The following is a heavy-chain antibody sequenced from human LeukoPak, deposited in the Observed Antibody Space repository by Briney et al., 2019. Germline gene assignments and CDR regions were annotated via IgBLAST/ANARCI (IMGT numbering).Heavy chain of an antibody. CDR2: INPNSGGT. J-gene: IGHJ6*02. V-gene: IGHV1-2*02. CDR3: ARGLGGCSSTSCRYYGMDV. CDR1: GYTFTGYN. Sequence: ASVKVSCKASGYTFTGYNMQWLRQAPGQGLEWMGWINPNSGGTNYAQKFQGRVTMTRDTSISAAYMELSRLRSDDTAVYYCARGLGGCSSTSCRYYGMDVWGQGTTVTVSS. D-gene: IGHD2-2*01.